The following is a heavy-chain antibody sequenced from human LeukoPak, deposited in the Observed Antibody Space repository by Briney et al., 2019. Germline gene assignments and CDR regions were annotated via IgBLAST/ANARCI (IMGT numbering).Heavy chain of an antibody. D-gene: IGHD3-10*01. CDR1: GFTFDDYA. J-gene: IGHJ2*01. V-gene: IGHV3-9*01. CDR3: AKDGQSMVRDFDL. CDR2: ISWSSGSI. Sequence: PGRSLRLSCAASGFTFDDYAMHWVRQAPGKGLEWVSGISWSSGSIGYADSVKGRFTISRDNAKNSLYLQMNSLRAEDTALYYCAKDGQSMVRDFDLWGRGTLVTVSS.